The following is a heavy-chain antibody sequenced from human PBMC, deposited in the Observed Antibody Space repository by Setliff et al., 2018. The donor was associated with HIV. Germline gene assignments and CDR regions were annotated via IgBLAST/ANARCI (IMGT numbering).Heavy chain of an antibody. Sequence: GGSLRLSCTGSGFTFSDYNMNWVRQAPGKGLEWVSYISSSSGDISYADSVKGRFTISRDNAKKSLSLQMNSLRAEDTAVYFCARGGRLQYFDWPSYALDVWGQGTTVTVSS. J-gene: IGHJ6*02. CDR3: ARGGRLQYFDWPSYALDV. D-gene: IGHD3-9*01. CDR1: GFTFSDYN. V-gene: IGHV3-48*01. CDR2: ISSSSGDI.